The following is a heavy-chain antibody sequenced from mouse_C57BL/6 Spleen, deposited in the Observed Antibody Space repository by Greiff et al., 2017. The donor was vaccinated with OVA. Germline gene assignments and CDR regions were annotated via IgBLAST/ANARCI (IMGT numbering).Heavy chain of an antibody. CDR1: GYTFTSYW. D-gene: IGHD2-2*01. J-gene: IGHJ2*01. V-gene: IGHV1-52*01. CDR3: ARYGYDEFDY. Sequence: VQLQQPGAELVRPGSSVKLSCKASGYTFTSYWMHWVKQRPIQGLEWIGNIDPSDSETYYNQKFKDKATLTVDKSSSTAYMQLSSLTSEDSAVYYCARYGYDEFDYWGQGTTLTVSS. CDR2: IDPSDSET.